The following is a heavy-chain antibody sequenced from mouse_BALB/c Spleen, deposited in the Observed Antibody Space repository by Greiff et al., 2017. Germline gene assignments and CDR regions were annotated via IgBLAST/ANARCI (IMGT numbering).Heavy chain of an antibody. CDR2: INPSTGYT. CDR1: GYTFTSYW. Sequence: VKLMESGAELAKPGASVKMSCKASGYTFTSYWMHWVKQRPGQGLEWIGYINPSTGYTEYNQKFKDKATLTADKSSSTAYMQLSSLTSEDSAVYYCAKETGGYFDYWGQGTTLTVSS. V-gene: IGHV1-7*01. D-gene: IGHD4-1*01. J-gene: IGHJ2*01. CDR3: AKETGGYFDY.